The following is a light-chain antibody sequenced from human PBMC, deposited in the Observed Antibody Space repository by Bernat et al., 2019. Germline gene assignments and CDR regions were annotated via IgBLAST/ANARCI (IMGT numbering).Light chain of an antibody. CDR2: KAS. V-gene: IGKV1-5*03. CDR1: QSISSW. J-gene: IGKJ2*01. CDR3: QQYNSYPYT. Sequence: DIQMTQSPSTLSASVGDRVTITCRASQSISSWLAWYQQKPGKAPKLMIYKASSLESGVPSRFSGSGSGTEFTLTISSLQPDDFATYYCQQYNSYPYTFGQGTKLEIK.